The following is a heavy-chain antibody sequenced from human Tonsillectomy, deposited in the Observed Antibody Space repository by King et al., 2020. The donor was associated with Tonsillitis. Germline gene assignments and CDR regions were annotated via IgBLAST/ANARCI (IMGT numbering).Heavy chain of an antibody. D-gene: IGHD3-22*01. CDR3: AKEKGAAYYDSGRGAFDI. V-gene: IGHV3-21*06. CDR2: TSTSSSRI. Sequence: VQLVESGGGLVKPGGSLRLSFATSAFIFSNYALTWVRQAPGKGLEWVSSTSTSSSRIFYADFAKGRFTISRDSAENSLYLQMNSLRVEDTAVYYCAKEKGAAYYDSGRGAFDIWGQGTMVTVSS. CDR1: AFIFSNYA. J-gene: IGHJ3*02.